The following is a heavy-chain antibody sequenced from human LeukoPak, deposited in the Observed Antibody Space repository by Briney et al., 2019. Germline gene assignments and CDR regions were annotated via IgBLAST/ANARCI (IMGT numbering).Heavy chain of an antibody. Sequence: PSETLSLTCTVSGGSISSSSYYWGWIRQPPGKGLEWIGSIYYSGSTNYNPSLKSRVTISVDTSKNQFSLKLSSVTAADTAVYYCARGGAVTNDAFDIWGQGTMVTVSS. J-gene: IGHJ3*02. CDR3: ARGGAVTNDAFDI. V-gene: IGHV4-39*07. CDR1: GGSISSSSYY. CDR2: IYYSGST. D-gene: IGHD4-17*01.